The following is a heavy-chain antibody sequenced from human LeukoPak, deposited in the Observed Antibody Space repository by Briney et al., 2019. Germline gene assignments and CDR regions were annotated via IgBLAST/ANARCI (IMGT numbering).Heavy chain of an antibody. D-gene: IGHD3-22*01. V-gene: IGHV4-39*07. CDR2: IYYSGST. CDR3: AREAKGGYYDSSGYYSFDY. Sequence: PSETLSLTCTVSGGSISNSSSYWGWIRQPPGKGLEWIGSIYYSGSTYYNPSLKSRVTISVDTSKNQFSLKLSSVTAADTAVYYCAREAKGGYYDSSGYYSFDYWGQGALVTVSS. J-gene: IGHJ4*02. CDR1: GGSISNSSSY.